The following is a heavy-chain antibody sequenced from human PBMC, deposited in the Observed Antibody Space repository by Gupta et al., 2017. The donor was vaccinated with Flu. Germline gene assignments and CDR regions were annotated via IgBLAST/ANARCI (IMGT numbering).Heavy chain of an antibody. V-gene: IGHV2-5*01. J-gene: IGHJ3*02. CDR2: IYWNDDK. CDR1: GFSLSTSGVG. D-gene: IGHD3-22*01. Sequence: QITLKESGPTLVKPTQTLTLTCTFSGFSLSTSGVGLGWIRQPPGKALEWLALIYWNDDKRYSPSLKSRLTITKDTSKNQVVLTMTNMDPVDTATYYCAHRIYDSRRHDVFDSWGQGTMVTVSS. CDR3: AHRIYDSRRHDVFDS.